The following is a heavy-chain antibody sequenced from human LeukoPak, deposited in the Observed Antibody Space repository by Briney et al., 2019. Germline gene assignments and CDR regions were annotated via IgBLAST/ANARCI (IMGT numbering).Heavy chain of an antibody. D-gene: IGHD3-3*01. V-gene: IGHV1-69*13. CDR3: ARGEGTIFGVVIRNWFDP. Sequence: SVKVSCKASGGTFSSYAISWVRQAPGQGLEWMGGIIPIFGTANYAQKFQGRVTITADESTSTAYMELSSLRSEDTAVYYCARGEGTIFGVVIRNWFDPWGQGTLVTVSS. CDR2: IIPIFGTA. CDR1: GGTFSSYA. J-gene: IGHJ5*02.